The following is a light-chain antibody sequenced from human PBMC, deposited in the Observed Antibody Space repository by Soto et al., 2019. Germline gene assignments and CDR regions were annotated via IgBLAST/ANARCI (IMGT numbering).Light chain of an antibody. CDR1: QGIRND. CDR2: AAS. V-gene: IGKV1-6*01. J-gene: IGKJ1*01. Sequence: AIQMTQSPSSLSASIGDRVTITCRASQGIRNDLGWYQQKPGKAPKLLIYAASSLQSGVPSRFSGSGSGTDFTLTISSLQPDDFATYYCQQYNSYSQTFGQGTKVDIK. CDR3: QQYNSYSQT.